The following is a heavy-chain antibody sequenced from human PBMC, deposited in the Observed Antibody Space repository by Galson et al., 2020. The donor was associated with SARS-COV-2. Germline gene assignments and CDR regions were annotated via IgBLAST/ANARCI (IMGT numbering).Heavy chain of an antibody. CDR3: ARDASWAMFAMDV. CDR2: ISSSSDYI. J-gene: IGHJ6*02. CDR1: GFTFSSYS. Sequence: GGSLRLSCAVSGFTFSSYSINWVRQAPGKGLEWVSSISSSSDYIYNADSVKGRFTISRDNGKNSLYLQMNSLRAEDTAVYYCARDASWAMFAMDVWGQGTTVTVSS. D-gene: IGHD3-10*02. V-gene: IGHV3-21*01.